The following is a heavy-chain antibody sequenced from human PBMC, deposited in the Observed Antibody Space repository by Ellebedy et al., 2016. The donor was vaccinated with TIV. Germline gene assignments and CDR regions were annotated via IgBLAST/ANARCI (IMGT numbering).Heavy chain of an antibody. CDR2: IKQDGSEK. V-gene: IGHV3-7*01. CDR3: ARDSGSSWYPAYNWFDP. CDR1: GFTFSSYW. D-gene: IGHD6-13*01. J-gene: IGHJ5*02. Sequence: GGSLRLSXAASGFTFSSYWMSWVRQAPGKGLEWVANIKQDGSEKYYVDSVKGRFTISRDNAKNSLYLQMNSLRAEDTAVYYCARDSGSSWYPAYNWFDPWGQGTLVTVSS.